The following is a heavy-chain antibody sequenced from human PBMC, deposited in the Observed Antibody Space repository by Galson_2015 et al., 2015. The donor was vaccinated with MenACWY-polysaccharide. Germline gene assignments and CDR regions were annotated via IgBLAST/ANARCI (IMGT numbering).Heavy chain of an antibody. CDR3: TKFQGLSSVNYYMDS. D-gene: IGHD2/OR15-2a*01. Sequence: SLRLSCAASGFTFSAYAMSWVRQAPGKGLEWVSTISGSGDSTNYADSVKGRFTISRDNSKNTLYLQTNSLRAEDTALYYCTKFQGLSSVNYYMDSWGKGTPVTVSS. CDR2: ISGSGDST. CDR1: GFTFSAYA. V-gene: IGHV3-23*01. J-gene: IGHJ6*03.